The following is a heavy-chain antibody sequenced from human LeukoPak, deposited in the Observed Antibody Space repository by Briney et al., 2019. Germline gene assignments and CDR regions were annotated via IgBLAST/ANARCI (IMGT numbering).Heavy chain of an antibody. CDR2: ISGSGGST. V-gene: IGHV3-23*01. CDR1: GFTFSSYA. CDR3: ATNIVVVVAARVGMDV. D-gene: IGHD2-15*01. Sequence: GGSLRLSCAASGFTFSSYAMSWVRQAPGKGLEWVSAISGSGGSTYYADSVKGRFTISRDNSKNTLYLQMNSLRAEDTAVYYCATNIVVVVAARVGMDVWGQGPRSPSP. J-gene: IGHJ6*02.